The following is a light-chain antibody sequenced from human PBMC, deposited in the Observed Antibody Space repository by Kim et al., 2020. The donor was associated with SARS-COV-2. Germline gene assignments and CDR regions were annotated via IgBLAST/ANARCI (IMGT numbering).Light chain of an antibody. J-gene: IGKJ2*01. CDR3: QQYDSHPYT. V-gene: IGKV1-5*03. CDR1: QSVSSW. CDR2: KAS. Sequence: DIQMTQSPSTLSASVGDRVTITCRASQSVSSWLAWYQQKPGKAPKLLIYKASTLEGGVPSRFSGRGSGTEFTLTINSLQPDDFVTYSCQQYDSHPYTFGQGTKLAI.